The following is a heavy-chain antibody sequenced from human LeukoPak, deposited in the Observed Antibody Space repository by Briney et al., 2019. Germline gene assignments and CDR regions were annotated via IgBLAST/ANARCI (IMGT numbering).Heavy chain of an antibody. Sequence: ASVKVSCKASGYTFTSYYMHWVRQAPGQGLEWMGIINPSGGSTSYAQKFQGRVTMTRDTSTSTVYMELSSLRSEDTAVYYCAREGSVHWFGHGRGRGLDYWGQGTLVTVSS. CDR3: AREGSVHWFGHGRGRGLDY. V-gene: IGHV1-46*01. D-gene: IGHD3-10*01. J-gene: IGHJ4*02. CDR1: GYTFTSYY. CDR2: INPSGGST.